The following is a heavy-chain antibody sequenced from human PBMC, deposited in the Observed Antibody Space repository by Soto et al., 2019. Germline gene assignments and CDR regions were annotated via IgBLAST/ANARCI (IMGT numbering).Heavy chain of an antibody. V-gene: IGHV5-10-1*01. Sequence: PGESLKISCKGSGYSFTSYWISWVRQMPGKGLEWMGRIDPSDSYTNYSPSFQGHVTISADKSISTAYLQWSSLKASDTAMYYCARRSPTVTNWLKQWPQRAEEDFDYWGQGTLVTVS. CDR3: ARRSPTVTNWLKQWPQRAEEDFDY. J-gene: IGHJ4*02. CDR2: IDPSDSYT. D-gene: IGHD4-4*01. CDR1: GYSFTSYW.